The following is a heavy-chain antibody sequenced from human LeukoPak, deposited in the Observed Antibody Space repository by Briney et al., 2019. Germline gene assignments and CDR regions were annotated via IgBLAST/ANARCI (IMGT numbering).Heavy chain of an antibody. J-gene: IGHJ4*02. CDR3: ARESYYGSGSYPDY. CDR1: GGTFSSYT. Sequence: ASVKVSCKASGGTFSSYTISWVRQAPGQGLEWMGRIIPIPGIANYAQKFQGRVTITADKSTSTAYMELSSLRSEDTAVYYCARESYYGSGSYPDYWGQGTLVTVSS. V-gene: IGHV1-69*04. CDR2: IIPIPGIA. D-gene: IGHD3-10*01.